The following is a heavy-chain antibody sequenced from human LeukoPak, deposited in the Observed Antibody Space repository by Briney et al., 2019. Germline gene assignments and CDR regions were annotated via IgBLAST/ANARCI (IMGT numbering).Heavy chain of an antibody. J-gene: IGHJ4*02. CDR1: GGSISSYY. CDR3: ERRKDCYGYDYFDY. Sequence: SETLSLTCTVSGGSISSYYWSWIRQPPGKGLEWIGYIYYSGSTNYNPSLKSRVTISVDTSKNQFSLKLSSVTAADTAVYYCERRKDCYGYDYFDYWGQGTLVPVSS. CDR2: IYYSGST. V-gene: IGHV4-59*01. D-gene: IGHD5-18*01.